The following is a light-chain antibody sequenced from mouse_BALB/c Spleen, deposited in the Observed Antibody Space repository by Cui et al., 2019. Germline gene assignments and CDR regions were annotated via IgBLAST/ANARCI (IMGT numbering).Light chain of an antibody. V-gene: IGKV12-41*01. CDR3: QHFWSTPYT. CDR1: GNINNY. J-gene: IGKJ2*01. Sequence: DIQMTQSPASLSASVGESVTNTCLASGNINNYLEWYQQKQGNSPQLLFYNAKTLADSVPSRFSGSGSGTQYSLKINSLQPEDFGSYYCQHFWSTPYTFGGGTKLEIK. CDR2: NAK.